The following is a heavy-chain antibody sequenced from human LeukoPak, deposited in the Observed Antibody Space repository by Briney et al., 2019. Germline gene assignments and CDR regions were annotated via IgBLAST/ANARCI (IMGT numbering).Heavy chain of an antibody. CDR2: ISSSSSYI. CDR3: ARDIRAIFGVVITYYYMDV. V-gene: IGHV3-21*01. D-gene: IGHD3-3*01. Sequence: GGSLRLSCAASGFTFSSYSMNWVRQAPGKGLEWVSSISSSSSYIYYADSVKGRFTISRDNAKNSLYLQMNSLRAEDTAVYYCARDIRAIFGVVITYYYMDVWGKGTTVTVSS. J-gene: IGHJ6*03. CDR1: GFTFSSYS.